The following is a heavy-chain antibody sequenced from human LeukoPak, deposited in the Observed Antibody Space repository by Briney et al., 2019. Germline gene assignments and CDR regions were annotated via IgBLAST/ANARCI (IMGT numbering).Heavy chain of an antibody. CDR2: ISAYNGNT. CDR1: GYTFTSYG. J-gene: IGHJ4*02. Sequence: ASVKVSCKASGYTFTSYGISWVRQAPGQGLEWMGWISAYNGNTNYAQKLQGRVTMTTDTSTSTAYMEPRSLRSDDTAVYYCATEKLGYCSSTSCPIDYWGQGTLVTVSS. D-gene: IGHD2-2*01. V-gene: IGHV1-18*01. CDR3: ATEKLGYCSSTSCPIDY.